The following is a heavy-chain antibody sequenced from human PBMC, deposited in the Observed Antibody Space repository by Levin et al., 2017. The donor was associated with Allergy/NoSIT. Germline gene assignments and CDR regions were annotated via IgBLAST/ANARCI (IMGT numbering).Heavy chain of an antibody. CDR1: GFTFSSYA. V-gene: IGHV3-23*01. CDR2: ISGSGGST. Sequence: PGGSLRLSCAASGFTFSSYAMSWVRQAPGKGLEWVSAISGSGGSTYYADSVKGRFTISRDNSKNTLYLQMNSLRAEDTAVYYCAKESSSLGYCSSTSCLNWFDPWGQGTLVTVSS. D-gene: IGHD2-2*01. CDR3: AKESSSLGYCSSTSCLNWFDP. J-gene: IGHJ5*02.